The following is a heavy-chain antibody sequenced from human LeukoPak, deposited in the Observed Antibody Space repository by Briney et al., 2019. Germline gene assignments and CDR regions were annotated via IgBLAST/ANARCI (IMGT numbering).Heavy chain of an antibody. CDR3: AKDGSSWDVFFYFQMDV. D-gene: IGHD6-13*01. CDR2: ISGSGEST. V-gene: IGHV3-23*01. Sequence: GGSLRLSCVTSGFTFSSYAMSWVRQAPGKGLEWVSGISGSGESTYYADSVKGRFSISRDNSANTLYLQLNSLRAEDTAVYYCAKDGSSWDVFFYFQMDVWGNGTTVTVSS. J-gene: IGHJ6*03. CDR1: GFTFSSYA.